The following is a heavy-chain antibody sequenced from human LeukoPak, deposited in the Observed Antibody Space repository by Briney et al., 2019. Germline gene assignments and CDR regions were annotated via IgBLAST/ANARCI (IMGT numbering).Heavy chain of an antibody. CDR1: GYTFTGYY. V-gene: IGHV1-46*01. CDR3: ARDNDFDY. Sequence: ASVKVSCKAFGYTFTGYYIHWVRQAPGQGLEWMGIIYPGGGSTNSAQKFQGRVTMTRDMSTSTVYMELSSLRSEDTAVYYCARDNDFDYWGQGTLVTVSS. J-gene: IGHJ4*02. D-gene: IGHD2-8*01. CDR2: IYPGGGST.